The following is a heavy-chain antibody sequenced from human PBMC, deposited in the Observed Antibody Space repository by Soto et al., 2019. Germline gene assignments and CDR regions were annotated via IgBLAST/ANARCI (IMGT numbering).Heavy chain of an antibody. CDR2: ISAYDPKT. V-gene: IGHV1-18*01. Sequence: ASAKVSCKASGYTFTCYGISWVRTAPGQGLEWMGWISAYDPKTMYAQKLQGRVTMTTDTSTSRAYMALRCLRSDDTAVYYCARDLYCFGPWGQGTLVTVSS. CDR1: GYTFTCYG. CDR3: ARDLYCFGP. J-gene: IGHJ5*02.